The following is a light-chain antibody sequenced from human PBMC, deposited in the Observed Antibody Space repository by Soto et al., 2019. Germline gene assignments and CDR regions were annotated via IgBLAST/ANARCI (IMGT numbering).Light chain of an antibody. V-gene: IGLV2-11*01. CDR2: DVL. CDR3: CSFAGTYTPDV. CDR1: SSDVGFYDY. Sequence: QSALTQPRSVSGSPGQSVTISCTGTSSDVGFYDYVSWYQQHPGKAPKLMIYDVLKRPSGVPDRFSGSKSGNTASLTISGLQAEDEADYYCCSFAGTYTPDVFGTGTKLTVL. J-gene: IGLJ1*01.